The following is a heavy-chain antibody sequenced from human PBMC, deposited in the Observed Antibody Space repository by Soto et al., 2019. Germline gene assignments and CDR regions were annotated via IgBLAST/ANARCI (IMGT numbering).Heavy chain of an antibody. J-gene: IGHJ5*02. CDR2: IIPILGIA. CDR1: GGTFSSYT. D-gene: IGHD3-3*01. CDR3: ARDPPHTPNDSFNWFDP. Sequence: QVQLVQSGAEVKKPGSSVKVSCKASGGTFSSYTISWVRQAPGQGLEWMGRIIPILGIANYAQKFQGRVTITADKSTSTAYLQLSSLRSEDTAVYYCARDPPHTPNDSFNWFDPWGQGTLVTVSS. V-gene: IGHV1-69*08.